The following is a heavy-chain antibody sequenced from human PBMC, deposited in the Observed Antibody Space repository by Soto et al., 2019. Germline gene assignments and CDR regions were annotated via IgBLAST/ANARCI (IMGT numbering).Heavy chain of an antibody. Sequence: KESGPVLVKPTETLTLTCTVSGFSLSNARMGVSWIRQPPGKALEWLAHIFSNDEKSYSTSLKSRLTISKDTSKSQVVLTMTNMDPVDTATYYCARIQTFYYDFWSGYYRINWFDPWGQGTLVTVSS. CDR2: IFSNDEK. D-gene: IGHD3-3*01. J-gene: IGHJ5*02. CDR1: GFSLSNARMG. CDR3: ARIQTFYYDFWSGYYRINWFDP. V-gene: IGHV2-26*01.